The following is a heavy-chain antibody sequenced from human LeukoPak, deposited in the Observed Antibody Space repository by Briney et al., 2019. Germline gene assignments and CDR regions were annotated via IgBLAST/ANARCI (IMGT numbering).Heavy chain of an antibody. D-gene: IGHD6-13*01. V-gene: IGHV4-39*01. J-gene: IGHJ4*02. CDR2: IYYSGST. Sequence: PSETLSLTCTVSGGSISSSSYYWGWIRQPRGKGLEWIASIYYSGSTYYNPSLKSRFPISVDTSKNQFSLKLSSVTAADTAVYYCARQAKAGGYSSSWYPFGYWGQGTLVTVSS. CDR1: GGSISSSSYY. CDR3: ARQAKAGGYSSSWYPFGY.